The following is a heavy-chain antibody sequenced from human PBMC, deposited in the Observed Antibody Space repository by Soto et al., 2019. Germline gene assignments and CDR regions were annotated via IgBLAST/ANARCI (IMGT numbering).Heavy chain of an antibody. V-gene: IGHV4-59*01. D-gene: IGHD5-12*01. CDR3: ARYRSGYDYRVRAFDI. CDR2: IYYSGST. CDR1: GGSISSYY. J-gene: IGHJ3*02. Sequence: QVQLQESGPGLVKPSETLSLTCTVSGGSISSYYWSWIRQPPGKGLEWIGYIYYSGSTNYNPSLKSRVTISVDTSKNQFSLKLSSVTAADTAVYYCARYRSGYDYRVRAFDIWGQGTMVTVSS.